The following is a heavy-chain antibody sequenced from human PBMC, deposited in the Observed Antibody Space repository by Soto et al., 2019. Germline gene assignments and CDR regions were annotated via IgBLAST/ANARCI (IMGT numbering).Heavy chain of an antibody. D-gene: IGHD2-21*02. Sequence: SETLSLTCTVSGDSISSYYWSWIRQPAGKGLEWIGRIYTSGSTNYNPSLKSRVTMSVDTSKNQFSLKLSSVTAADTAVYYCARLVVVTALGAYYFDYWGQGTLVTV. CDR3: ARLVVVTALGAYYFDY. CDR2: IYTSGST. J-gene: IGHJ4*02. V-gene: IGHV4-4*07. CDR1: GDSISSYY.